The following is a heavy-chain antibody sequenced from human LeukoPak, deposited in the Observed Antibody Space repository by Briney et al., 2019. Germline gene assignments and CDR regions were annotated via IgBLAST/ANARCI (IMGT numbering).Heavy chain of an antibody. J-gene: IGHJ6*03. CDR3: ARALGIFGDYYYYMDV. Sequence: GASVNVSCKASGYTFISYDINWVRQATGQGLEWMGWMNPNSGNTGYAQKFQGRVTITRNTSISTAYMELSSLSSEDTAVYYCARALGIFGDYYYYMDVWGKGTKVTVSS. D-gene: IGHD3-3*01. CDR2: MNPNSGNT. V-gene: IGHV1-8*03. CDR1: GYTFISYD.